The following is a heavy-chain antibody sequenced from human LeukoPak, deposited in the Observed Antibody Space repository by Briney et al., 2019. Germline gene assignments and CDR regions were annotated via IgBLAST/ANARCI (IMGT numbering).Heavy chain of an antibody. D-gene: IGHD5-18*01. CDR2: INHSGST. V-gene: IGHV4-34*01. CDR3: ARGHSYAYVGY. Sequence: SETLSLTCAVYGGSFSGYYWSWIRQPPGKGLEWIGEINHSGSTNYNPSLKSRVTISVDTSKNQFSLKLNSVTAADTAVYYCARGHSYAYVGYWGQGTLVTASS. CDR1: GGSFSGYY. J-gene: IGHJ4*02.